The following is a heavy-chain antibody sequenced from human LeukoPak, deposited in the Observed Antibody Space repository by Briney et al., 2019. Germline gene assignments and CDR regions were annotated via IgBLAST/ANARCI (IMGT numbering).Heavy chain of an antibody. CDR3: ARIRSSGYLTFDY. D-gene: IGHD3-22*01. Sequence: PGGSLRLSCAASEFTFSSYSMNWVRQAPGKGLEWVSYITNSGNSKSYADSAKGRFTISRDNTKNSLYLQMNGLRAEDTAVYYCARIRSSGYLTFDYWGQGILVTVSS. V-gene: IGHV3-48*01. CDR1: EFTFSSYS. J-gene: IGHJ4*02. CDR2: ITNSGNSK.